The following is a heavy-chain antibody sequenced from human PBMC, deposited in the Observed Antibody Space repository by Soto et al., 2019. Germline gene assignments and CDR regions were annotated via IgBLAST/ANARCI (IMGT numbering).Heavy chain of an antibody. D-gene: IGHD2-2*01. Sequence: GGSLRLSCAASGFSFSSYGMNWVRQAPGKGLEWVANIKEDGNEKFYVDSVKGRFTISRDNAKNSLYLQMNSLRGEDTAVFYCARLYCGSSSCYYFDYWGLGTLVTVSS. V-gene: IGHV3-7*04. J-gene: IGHJ4*02. CDR3: ARLYCGSSSCYYFDY. CDR2: IKEDGNEK. CDR1: GFSFSSYG.